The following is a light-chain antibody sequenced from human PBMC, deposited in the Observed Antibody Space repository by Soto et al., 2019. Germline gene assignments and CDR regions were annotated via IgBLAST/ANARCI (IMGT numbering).Light chain of an antibody. CDR2: KTS. J-gene: IGKJ2*01. CDR1: QSLLDSDGDTY. Sequence: DIVMTQTPLSSPVNLGQPASISCRSSQSLLDSDGDTYLSWLQQRPGQPPRLLIYKTSSRFSGVPDRFSGSGAGTDFTLKISRVEVEDVGVYYCMQATQFPHTFGQGTKLEI. V-gene: IGKV2-24*01. CDR3: MQATQFPHT.